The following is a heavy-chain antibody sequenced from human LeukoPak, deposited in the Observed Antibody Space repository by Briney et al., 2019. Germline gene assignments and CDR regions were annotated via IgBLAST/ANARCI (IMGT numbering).Heavy chain of an antibody. CDR3: ARDLRNSYRRNDY. V-gene: IGHV1-2*02. CDR2: INPNSGGT. D-gene: IGHD5-18*01. CDR1: GYTFTGYY. J-gene: IGHJ4*02. Sequence: ASVKVSRKASGYTFTGYYMHWVRQAPGQGLEWMGWINPNSGGTNYAQKLQGRVTMTTDTSTSTAYMELRSLRSDDTAVYYCARDLRNSYRRNDYWGQGTLVTVSS.